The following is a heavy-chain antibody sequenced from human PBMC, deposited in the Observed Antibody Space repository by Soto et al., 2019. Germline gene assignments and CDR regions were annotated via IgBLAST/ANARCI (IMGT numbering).Heavy chain of an antibody. J-gene: IGHJ4*02. CDR2: IKPGNGET. CDR3: ERDHYDFWSGYYFDS. Sequence: QVQLVQSGTEVQKPGASVNISCKASGYTFSLYEIHWVRQAPGQSLEWMGHIKPGNGETTLSQKFQGRVTITRDTSASTVYMEVSSLTSEDTAVYYCERDHYDFWSGYYFDSWGQGTLLTVSS. V-gene: IGHV1-3*01. D-gene: IGHD3-3*01. CDR1: GYTFSLYE.